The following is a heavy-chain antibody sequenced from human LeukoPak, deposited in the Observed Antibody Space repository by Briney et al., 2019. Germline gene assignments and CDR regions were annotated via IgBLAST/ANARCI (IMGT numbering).Heavy chain of an antibody. CDR1: GFTFSSYG. D-gene: IGHD6-19*01. J-gene: IGHJ4*02. Sequence: PGGSLRLSCAASGFTFSSYGMHWVRQAPGKGLEWVAVIWYDGSNKYYADSVKGRFTISRDNSKNTLYLQMNSLRAEDTAVYYCARETYSSGWYFDYWGQGTLVTVSS. CDR2: IWYDGSNK. V-gene: IGHV3-33*01. CDR3: ARETYSSGWYFDY.